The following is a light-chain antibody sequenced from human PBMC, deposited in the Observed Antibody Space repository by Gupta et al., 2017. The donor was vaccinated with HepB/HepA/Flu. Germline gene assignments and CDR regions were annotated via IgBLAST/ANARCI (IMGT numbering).Light chain of an antibody. CDR3: QQKNSSPWT. J-gene: IGKJ1*01. Sequence: DIQMTHHPSSLSAFLGDRVTISCRASQGISNYLVWVQQKPGKAPRSLIYAASRVKSGVPSMFSGSGSGTDFTLTISSRQPEDFATYYCQQKNSSPWTFGRGTKVEI. CDR2: AAS. CDR1: QGISNY. V-gene: IGKV1-16*01.